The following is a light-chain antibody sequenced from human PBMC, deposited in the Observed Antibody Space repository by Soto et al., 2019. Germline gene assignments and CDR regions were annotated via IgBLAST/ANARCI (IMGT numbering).Light chain of an antibody. CDR3: QQYGSSPRT. V-gene: IGKV3-15*01. CDR1: QTINNN. Sequence: VMTQAPATLSVSPGERATLSCRASQTINNNIAWYQLKDGQVPRLLIYGASTRATDIPARFSGSGSGTEFTLTISSLQSEDFAVYYCQQYGSSPRTFGQGTKV. J-gene: IGKJ1*01. CDR2: GAS.